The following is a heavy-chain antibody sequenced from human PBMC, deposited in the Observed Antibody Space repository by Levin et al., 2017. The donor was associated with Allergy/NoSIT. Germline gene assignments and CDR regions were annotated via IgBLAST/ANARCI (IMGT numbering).Heavy chain of an antibody. D-gene: IGHD2-21*01. CDR3: TTFQGDYKDY. CDR1: GFSFSGSP. V-gene: IGHV3-73*01. J-gene: IGHJ4*02. Sequence: GESLKISCVASGFSFSGSPMHWVRQASGKGLEWVGRIRSEANSYATAYAASVKGRFTISRDDPKGTSYLQMNSLKTEDTAVYYCTTFQGDYKDYWGQGTLVTVSS. CDR2: IRSEANSYAT.